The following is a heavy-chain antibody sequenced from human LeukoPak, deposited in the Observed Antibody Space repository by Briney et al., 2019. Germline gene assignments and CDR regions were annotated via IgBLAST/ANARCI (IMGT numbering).Heavy chain of an antibody. CDR3: ARDPAAADYFDY. V-gene: IGHV3-11*06. CDR1: GFTFSDYY. J-gene: IGHJ4*02. CDR2: ISSSSSYT. Sequence: GSLRLSCAASGFTFSDYYMSWIRQAPGKGLEWVSYISSSSSYTNYADSVKGRLTISRDNSKNTLYLQMNSLRAEDTAVYYCARDPAAADYFDYWGQGILVTVSS. D-gene: IGHD2-15*01.